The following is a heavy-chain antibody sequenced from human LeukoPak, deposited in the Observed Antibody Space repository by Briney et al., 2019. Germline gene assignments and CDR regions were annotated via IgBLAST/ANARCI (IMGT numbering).Heavy chain of an antibody. D-gene: IGHD2-21*02. CDR2: ISSSGSTI. Sequence: GGSLRLSCAASGFTFSDYYMSWIRQAPGKGLEWVSYISSSGSTIYYADSVKGRFTISRDNAKSSLYLQMNSLRAEDTAVYYCARGGSGQRGVVVTAMVDYWGQGTLVTVSS. CDR3: ARGGSGQRGVVVTAMVDY. CDR1: GFTFSDYY. V-gene: IGHV3-11*01. J-gene: IGHJ4*02.